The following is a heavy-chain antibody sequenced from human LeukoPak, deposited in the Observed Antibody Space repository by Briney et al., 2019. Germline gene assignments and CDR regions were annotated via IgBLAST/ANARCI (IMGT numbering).Heavy chain of an antibody. V-gene: IGHV3-9*01. CDR2: ISWNSDSI. D-gene: IGHD6-13*01. Sequence: PGGSLRLSCAASGFTFDDYAMHWVRQAPGKGLEWVSGISWNSDSIGYADSVKGRFTISRDNAKNSLYLQMNSLRAEDTALYYCAKGTGEYVAAAGTFDYWGQGTLVTVSS. CDR3: AKGTGEYVAAAGTFDY. CDR1: GFTFDDYA. J-gene: IGHJ4*02.